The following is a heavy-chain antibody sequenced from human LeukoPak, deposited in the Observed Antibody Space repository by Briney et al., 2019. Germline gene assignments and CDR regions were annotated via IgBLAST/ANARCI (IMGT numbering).Heavy chain of an antibody. CDR3: ASRLQGGSPWYSNY. CDR2: IIPILGIA. CDR1: GYTFTSYD. Sequence: SVKVSCKASGYTFTSYDINWVRQAPGQGLEWMGRIIPILGIANYAQKFQGRVTMTRDTSTSTVYMELSSLRSEDTAMYYCASRLQGGSPWYSNYWGQGTLVTVSS. J-gene: IGHJ4*02. D-gene: IGHD1-26*01. V-gene: IGHV1-69*04.